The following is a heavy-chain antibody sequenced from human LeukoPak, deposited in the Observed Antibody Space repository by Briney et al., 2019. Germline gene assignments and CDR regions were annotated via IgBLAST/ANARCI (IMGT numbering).Heavy chain of an antibody. J-gene: IGHJ4*02. CDR2: MNPNSGET. V-gene: IGHV1-8*02. CDR1: GGTFSSYA. D-gene: IGHD6-19*01. Sequence: ASVKVSCKASGGTFSSYAISWVRQATGQGLEWMGWMNPNSGETGFAQKFQGRVAMTRNIAISTAYMELSGLTYEDTAVYYCARLRDNSTGYRYFDYWGPGTSVTVSS. CDR3: ARLRDNSTGYRYFDY.